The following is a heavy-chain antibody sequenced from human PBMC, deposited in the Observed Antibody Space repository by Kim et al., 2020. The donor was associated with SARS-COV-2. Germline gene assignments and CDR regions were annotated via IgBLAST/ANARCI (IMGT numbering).Heavy chain of an antibody. J-gene: IGHJ4*02. V-gene: IGHV1-18*01. Sequence: ASVKVSCKASGYTFTSYGISWVRQAAGQGLEWMGWISAYNGNTNYAQKLQGRVTMTTDTSTSTAYMELRSLRSDDTAVYYCARDYTKDLTYYYGSGSPPGGYWGQGTLVTVSS. CDR1: GYTFTSYG. CDR3: ARDYTKDLTYYYGSGSPPGGY. CDR2: ISAYNGNT. D-gene: IGHD3-10*01.